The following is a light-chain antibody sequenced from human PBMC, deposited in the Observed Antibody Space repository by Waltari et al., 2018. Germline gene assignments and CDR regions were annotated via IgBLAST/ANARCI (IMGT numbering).Light chain of an antibody. Sequence: DIVMTQSPDSLAVSLGERATINCKSSQSVLFSSNNMNFLAWYQQKPGQPPKLLIYWASTRASRVPDRFSGSWSGTDFTLTISSLHAEDVAVYYCQQYYSTPQTFGQGTKVEIK. CDR1: QSVLFSSNNMNF. V-gene: IGKV4-1*01. J-gene: IGKJ1*01. CDR3: QQYYSTPQT. CDR2: WAS.